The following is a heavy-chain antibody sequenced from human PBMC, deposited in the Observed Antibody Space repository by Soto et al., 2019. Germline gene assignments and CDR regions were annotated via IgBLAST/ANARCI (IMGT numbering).Heavy chain of an antibody. CDR2: IYYSGRT. CDR3: ARGYSRGYLVNWFDP. Sequence: QVQLQESGPGLVKPSQTLSLTCTVSGGSISSAGYYWSWIRQHPGKGLEWIGYIYYSGRTSYTPSLKIRVTISVDMSKNQVSLKMSSVTAADTAVYYCARGYSRGYLVNWFDPWGQGTLVTVSS. D-gene: IGHD3-22*01. V-gene: IGHV4-31*03. J-gene: IGHJ5*02. CDR1: GGSISSAGYY.